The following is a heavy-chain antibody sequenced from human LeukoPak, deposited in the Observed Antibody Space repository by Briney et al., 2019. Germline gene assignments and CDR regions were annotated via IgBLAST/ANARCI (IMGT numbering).Heavy chain of an antibody. CDR1: GGSFSGYY. D-gene: IGHD5-24*01. J-gene: IGHJ4*02. Sequence: PSETLSLTCAVYGGSFSGYYWSWIRQPPGKGLEWIGEINHSGSTNYNPSLKSRVTISVDTSKNQFSLKLSSVTAADTAVYYCARVQMEDGYNFDYWGQGTLVTASS. V-gene: IGHV4-34*01. CDR2: INHSGST. CDR3: ARVQMEDGYNFDY.